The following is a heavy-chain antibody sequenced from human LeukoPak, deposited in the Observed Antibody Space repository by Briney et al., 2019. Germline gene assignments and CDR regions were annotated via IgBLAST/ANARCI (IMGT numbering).Heavy chain of an antibody. D-gene: IGHD3-22*01. J-gene: IGHJ6*02. CDR2: IEYDESKT. CDR3: ARDTYFYNSSAFYHYYYGMDV. Sequence: PGGSLRLSCAASGFTFSNCWMHWVRQAPGKGLEWVSRIEYDESKTEYADSVKGRFTISRDNAKNTLYLQMNSLRAEDTAVYYCARDTYFYNSSAFYHYYYGMDVWGQGTTVTVSS. CDR1: GFTFSNCW. V-gene: IGHV3-74*01.